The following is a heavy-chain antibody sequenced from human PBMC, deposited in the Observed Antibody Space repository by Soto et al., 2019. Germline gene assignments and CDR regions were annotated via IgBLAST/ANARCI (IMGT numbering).Heavy chain of an antibody. Sequence: GASVKVSCKASGYTFTSYYMHWVRQAPGQGLEWMGTINPSDGSTAYAQNFQGRVTMTRDTSTSSVYMELSSLTSEDTAVYYCARVNPYPGYNWFDPWGQGTLVTVSS. V-gene: IGHV1-46*01. CDR1: GYTFTSYY. CDR3: ARVNPYPGYNWFDP. J-gene: IGHJ5*02. CDR2: INPSDGST.